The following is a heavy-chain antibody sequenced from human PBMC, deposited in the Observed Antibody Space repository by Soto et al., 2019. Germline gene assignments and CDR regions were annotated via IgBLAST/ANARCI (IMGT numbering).Heavy chain of an antibody. CDR1: GYTFTSYG. V-gene: IGHV1-18*04. D-gene: IGHD3-9*01. CDR2: ISAYNGNT. J-gene: IGHJ6*02. CDR3: ARDWVITISPKLGMDV. Sequence: GASVKVSCKASGYTFTSYGISWVRQAPGQGLEWMGWISAYNGNTNYAQKLQGRVTMTTDTSTSTAYMELRSLRSDDTAVYYCARDWVITISPKLGMDVWGQGTTVTVSS.